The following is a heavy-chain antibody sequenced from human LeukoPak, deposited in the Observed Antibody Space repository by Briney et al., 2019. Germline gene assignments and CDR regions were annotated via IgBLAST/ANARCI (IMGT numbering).Heavy chain of an antibody. CDR2: IYSGGST. Sequence: PGGSLRLSCAASGFTVSSNYMTWVRQAPGKGLEWVSVIYSGGSTYYADSVKGRFTISRDNSKNTLYLQMNSLRAEDTAVYYCAREGGYSYGSGLDYWGQGTLVTVSS. D-gene: IGHD5-18*01. V-gene: IGHV3-53*01. J-gene: IGHJ4*02. CDR1: GFTVSSNY. CDR3: AREGGYSYGSGLDY.